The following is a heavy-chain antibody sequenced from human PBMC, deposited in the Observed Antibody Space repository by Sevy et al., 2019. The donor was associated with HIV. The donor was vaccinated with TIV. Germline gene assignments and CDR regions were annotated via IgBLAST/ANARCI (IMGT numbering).Heavy chain of an antibody. V-gene: IGHV3-23*01. D-gene: IGHD3-3*01. J-gene: IGHJ4*02. Sequence: GGSLRLSCTASGFTLSSYGMNWVRQAPGKGLEWVSAVRGSGGGGSHGSTYYADSVKGRFTISRDNSKNTLYLQMNSLRAEDTAVYYCAKTADFWSGYPNWGQGTLVTVSS. CDR2: VRGSGGGGSHGST. CDR1: GFTLSSYG. CDR3: AKTADFWSGYPN.